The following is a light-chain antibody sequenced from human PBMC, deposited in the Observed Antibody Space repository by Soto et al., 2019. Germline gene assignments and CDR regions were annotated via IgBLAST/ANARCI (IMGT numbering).Light chain of an antibody. CDR1: QSISSY. Sequence: DIQLNQSPSSLSASVGERFTITGPASQSISSYLNWYQXKPGKAXKXMIYAASSLQSGVPSRFSGSGSGTDLTITISSLQPEDFETYYCQQSYSTPITFGQGTRLEI. V-gene: IGKV1-39*01. CDR3: QQSYSTPIT. CDR2: AAS. J-gene: IGKJ5*01.